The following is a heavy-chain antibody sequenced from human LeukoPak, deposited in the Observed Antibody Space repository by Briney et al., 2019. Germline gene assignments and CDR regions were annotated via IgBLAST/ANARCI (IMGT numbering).Heavy chain of an antibody. J-gene: IGHJ4*02. CDR3: ARGGAYDTHGVLDY. CDR1: AFTVNNKY. CDR2: TYSDGTT. Sequence: GGSLRLSCADSAFTVNNKYMSWVRQATGQGLECVSVTYSDGTTYYADSVQGRFTISTDNSRNTLYLQMTSLRAEDTALYYCARGGAYDTHGVLDYWGQGALVTVSS. D-gene: IGHD3-9*01. V-gene: IGHV3-53*01.